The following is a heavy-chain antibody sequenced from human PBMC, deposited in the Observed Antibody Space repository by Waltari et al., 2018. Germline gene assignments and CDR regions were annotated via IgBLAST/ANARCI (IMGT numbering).Heavy chain of an antibody. Sequence: GRQAPGKGLEWMGGFDPEDGETIYAQKFQGRVTMTEDTSTDTAYMELSSLRSEDTAVYYCATKGAAAGHFDYWGQGTLVTVSS. CDR3: ATKGAAAGHFDY. CDR2: FDPEDGET. V-gene: IGHV1-24*01. J-gene: IGHJ4*02. D-gene: IGHD6-13*01.